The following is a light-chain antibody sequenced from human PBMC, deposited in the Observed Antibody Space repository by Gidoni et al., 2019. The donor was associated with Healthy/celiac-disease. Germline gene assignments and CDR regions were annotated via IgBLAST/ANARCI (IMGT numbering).Light chain of an antibody. CDR3: QQSYSTLALT. V-gene: IGKV1-39*01. Sequence: DLQMTQSPSSLSASVGDRVTITCRASQSISSYLTWYQQKPGKAPKLLIYAASSLQSGVPSRFSGSGSGTDFTLTISSLQPEDFATYYCQQSYSTLALTFGGGTKVEIK. CDR2: AAS. J-gene: IGKJ4*01. CDR1: QSISSY.